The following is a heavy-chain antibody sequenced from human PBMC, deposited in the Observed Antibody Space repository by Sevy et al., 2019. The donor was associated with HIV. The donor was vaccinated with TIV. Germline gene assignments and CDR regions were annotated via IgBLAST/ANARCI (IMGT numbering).Heavy chain of an antibody. CDR1: GYTLSKLS. D-gene: IGHD3-3*01. V-gene: IGHV1-24*01. CDR2: FDPEDGET. Sequence: ASVKVSCMVSGYTLSKLSMHWVRQAPGKGPEWMGGFDPEDGETIYAQKFQGRVTMTEDTSTDTAYMELSSLRSDDTAVYYCATLDFWSDYPLYGMDVWGQWTTVTVSS. J-gene: IGHJ6*02. CDR3: ATLDFWSDYPLYGMDV.